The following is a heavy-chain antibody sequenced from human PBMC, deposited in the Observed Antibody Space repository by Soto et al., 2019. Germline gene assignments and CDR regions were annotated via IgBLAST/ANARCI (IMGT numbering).Heavy chain of an antibody. CDR3: ARGRRPIDRYSSGWWDY. V-gene: IGHV4-34*01. CDR2: INHSGST. CDR1: GGSFSGYY. Sequence: SSETLSLTCAVYGGSFSGYYWSWIRQPPGKGLEWIGEINHSGSTNYNPSLKSRVTISVDTSKNQFSLKLSSVTAADTAVYYCARGRRPIDRYSSGWWDYWGQGTLVTVSS. D-gene: IGHD6-19*01. J-gene: IGHJ4*02.